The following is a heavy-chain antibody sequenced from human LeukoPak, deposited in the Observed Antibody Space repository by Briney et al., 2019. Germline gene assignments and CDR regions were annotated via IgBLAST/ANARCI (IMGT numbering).Heavy chain of an antibody. V-gene: IGHV3-74*01. Sequence: GGSLRLSCTASGFTFSSYWMHWVRQAPGKGLVWVSRINSDGGSTSYADSVKGRFTTSRDNAKNTLYLQMNSLRAEDTAVYYCARRIQGMAPYYFDYWGRGTLVTVSS. CDR2: INSDGGST. CDR3: ARRIQGMAPYYFDY. CDR1: GFTFSSYW. J-gene: IGHJ4*02. D-gene: IGHD5-24*01.